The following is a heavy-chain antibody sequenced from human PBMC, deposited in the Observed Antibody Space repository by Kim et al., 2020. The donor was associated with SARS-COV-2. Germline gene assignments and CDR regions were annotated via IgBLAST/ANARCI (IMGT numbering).Heavy chain of an antibody. CDR3: ARSTLGYCSSTSCQDYYYYGMDV. J-gene: IGHJ6*02. Sequence: SVKVSCKASGGTFSSYAISWVRQAPGQGLEWMGGIIPIFGTANYAQKFQGRVTITADESTSTAYMELSSLRSEDTAVYYCARSTLGYCSSTSCQDYYYYGMDVCGQGTTVTVSS. V-gene: IGHV1-69*13. CDR1: GGTFSSYA. D-gene: IGHD2-2*01. CDR2: IIPIFGTA.